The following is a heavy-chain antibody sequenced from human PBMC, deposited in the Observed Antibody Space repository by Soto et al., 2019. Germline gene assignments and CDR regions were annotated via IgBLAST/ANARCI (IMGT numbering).Heavy chain of an antibody. V-gene: IGHV3-11*01. Sequence: QVQLVESGGGLVKPGGSLRLSCAASGFTFSDYYMSWIRQAPGKGLEWVSYISSSGSTIYYADSVKGRFTISRDNAKNSQYLQKNSLRAEDTAVDYCASPTVTPHYGMDVWGQGTTVTVSS. J-gene: IGHJ6*02. D-gene: IGHD4-17*01. CDR2: ISSSGSTI. CDR1: GFTFSDYY. CDR3: ASPTVTPHYGMDV.